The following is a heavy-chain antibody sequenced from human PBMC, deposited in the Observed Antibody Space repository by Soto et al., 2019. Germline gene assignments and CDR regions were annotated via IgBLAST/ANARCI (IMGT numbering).Heavy chain of an antibody. D-gene: IGHD6-13*01. Sequence: GGSLRLSCAASGFTVSSNYMSWVRQAPGKGLEWVSVIYSGGSTYYADSVKGRFTISRDNSKNTLYLQMNSLRAEDTAVYYCARGIAAAGMNYYYGMDVWGQGTTVTSP. CDR2: IYSGGST. V-gene: IGHV3-53*01. J-gene: IGHJ6*02. CDR1: GFTVSSNY. CDR3: ARGIAAAGMNYYYGMDV.